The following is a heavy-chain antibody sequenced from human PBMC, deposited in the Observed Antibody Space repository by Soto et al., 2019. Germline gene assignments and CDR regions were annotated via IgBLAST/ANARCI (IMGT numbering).Heavy chain of an antibody. J-gene: IGHJ6*02. Sequence: GGSLRLPCAASGFTFSSYSMNWVRQAPGKGLEWVSSISSSSSYIYYADSVKGRFTISRDNAKNSLYLQMNSLRAEDTAVYYCARGELVGATGYYYYYGMDVWGQGTTVTVSS. V-gene: IGHV3-21*01. D-gene: IGHD1-26*01. CDR3: ARGELVGATGYYYYYGMDV. CDR1: GFTFSSYS. CDR2: ISSSSSYI.